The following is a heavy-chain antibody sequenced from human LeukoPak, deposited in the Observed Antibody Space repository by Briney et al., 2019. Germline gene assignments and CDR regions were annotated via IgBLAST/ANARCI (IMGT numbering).Heavy chain of an antibody. CDR3: ATSPTEAGDGSSPGY. Sequence: KPGGSLRLSCAASRFTFRDHFMSWIRQPPGKGLEYVSYISSSGSDTYYSDSVKGRFTVSRDNAKNSLFLQMNSLRAEHTAVNYCATSPTEAGDGSSPGYWGQGTLVTVSS. CDR1: RFTFRDHF. D-gene: IGHD6-6*01. J-gene: IGHJ4*02. CDR2: ISSSGSDT. V-gene: IGHV3-11*04.